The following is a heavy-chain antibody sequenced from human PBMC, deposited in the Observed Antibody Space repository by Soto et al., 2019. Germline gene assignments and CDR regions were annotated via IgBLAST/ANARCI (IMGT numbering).Heavy chain of an antibody. CDR2: IIPIFGTA. J-gene: IGHJ6*02. CDR1: GGTFSSYA. D-gene: IGHD1-7*01. Sequence: SVKVSCKASGGTFSSYAISWVRQAPGQGLEWMGGIIPIFGTANYAQKFQGRVTITADEPTSTAYMELSSLRSEDTAVYYCARKHNWNYGGYYYGMDVWGQGTTVTVSS. CDR3: ARKHNWNYGGYYYGMDV. V-gene: IGHV1-69*13.